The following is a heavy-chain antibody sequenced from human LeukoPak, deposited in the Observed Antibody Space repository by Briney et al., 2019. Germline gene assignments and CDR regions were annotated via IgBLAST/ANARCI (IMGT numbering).Heavy chain of an antibody. V-gene: IGHV3-30*18. CDR3: AKGRRHFFGAAAGNYYYYGMDV. CDR1: GFTFSSYG. D-gene: IGHD6-13*01. Sequence: PGGSLRLSRAASGFTFSSYGMHWVRQAPGKGLEWVAVISYDGSNKYYADSVKGRFTISRDNSKNTLYLQMNSLRAEDTAVYYCAKGRRHFFGAAAGNYYYYGMDVWGQGITVTVSS. J-gene: IGHJ6*02. CDR2: ISYDGSNK.